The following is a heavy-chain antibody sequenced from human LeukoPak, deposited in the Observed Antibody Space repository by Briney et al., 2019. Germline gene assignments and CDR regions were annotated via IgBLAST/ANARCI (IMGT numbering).Heavy chain of an antibody. CDR3: ARDYYGDDH. CDR1: GFTFSDHE. J-gene: IGHJ4*02. D-gene: IGHD3-10*01. V-gene: IGHV3-48*03. Sequence: GGSLRLSCAASGFTFSDHEMTWVRQAPGKGLEWTSYISTNGDVIYYSDSVKGRFTISRDNAKNSLYLQMNSLRAEDTAVYFCARDYYGDDHWGQGTLVTVSS. CDR2: ISTNGDVI.